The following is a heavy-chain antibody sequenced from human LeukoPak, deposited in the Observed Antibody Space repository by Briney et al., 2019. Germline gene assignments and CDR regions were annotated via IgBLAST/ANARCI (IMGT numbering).Heavy chain of an antibody. CDR1: GYTFTSYD. CDR3: ARLYCSSTSCYFSRYHNWFDP. J-gene: IGHJ5*02. CDR2: MNPNSGNT. D-gene: IGHD2-2*01. V-gene: IGHV1-8*01. Sequence: ASVKVSCKASGYTFTSYDINWVRQATGQGLEWMGWMNPNSGNTGYAQKFQGRVTMTGNTSISTAYMELSSLRSEDTAVYYCARLYCSSTSCYFSRYHNWFDPWGQGTLVTVSS.